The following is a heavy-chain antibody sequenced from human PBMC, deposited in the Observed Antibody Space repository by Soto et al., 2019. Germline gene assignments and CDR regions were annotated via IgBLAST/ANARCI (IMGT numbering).Heavy chain of an antibody. V-gene: IGHV4-34*01. J-gene: IGHJ4*02. CDR1: GGSFTSYY. CDR3: ARDFDD. CDR2: ISHGGIT. Sequence: QVRLQQWGAGLLKPSETLSLTCAVYGGSFTSYYWSWIRQPPGKGLEWIGDISHGGITNYNPSLKSRVPTSLATSQNHLSLMLPPVTAADTAVYYFARDFDDWGQGTLVTVSS.